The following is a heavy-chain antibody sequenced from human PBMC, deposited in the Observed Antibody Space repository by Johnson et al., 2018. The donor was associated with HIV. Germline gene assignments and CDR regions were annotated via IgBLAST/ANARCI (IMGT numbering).Heavy chain of an antibody. D-gene: IGHD1-26*01. CDR2: ISSSGSTI. CDR1: GFTFDEYG. J-gene: IGHJ3*02. CDR3: ARRYSGGYRGAFDI. Sequence: EQPVESGGGVVRPGGSLRLSCAASGFTFDEYGMSWVRQTPGKGLEWVSYISSSGSTIYYADSVKGRFTISRDNSKNTLYLQMNSLRAEDTAVYYCARRYSGGYRGAFDIWGQGTMVTVSS. V-gene: IGHV3-48*01.